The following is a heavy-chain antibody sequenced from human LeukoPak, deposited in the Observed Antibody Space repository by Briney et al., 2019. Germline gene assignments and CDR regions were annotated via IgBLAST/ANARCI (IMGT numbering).Heavy chain of an antibody. V-gene: IGHV4-30-4*01. J-gene: IGHJ4*02. CDR1: GGSISSGDYY. CDR3: ARGQYGSGIAY. D-gene: IGHD3-10*01. Sequence: SETLSLTCTVSGGSISSGDYYWSWIRQPPGKGLEWIGYISGSGRTYYKPSLKSRFTVSMYTSKNQFSLKVSSVTAADTAVFYCARGQYGSGIAYWGQGTLVTVSS. CDR2: ISGSGRT.